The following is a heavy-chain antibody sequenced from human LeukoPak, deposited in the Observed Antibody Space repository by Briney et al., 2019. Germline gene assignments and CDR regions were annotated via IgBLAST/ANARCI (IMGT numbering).Heavy chain of an antibody. CDR1: GGTFSSYA. D-gene: IGHD5-18*01. J-gene: IGHJ4*02. V-gene: IGHV1-69*04. CDR2: IIPILGIA. Sequence: ASVKVSCKASGGTFSSYAISWVRQAPGQGLEWMGRIIPILGIANYAQKFQGRVTITADKSTSTAYMELSSLRSEDTAVYYCARLHPLLDTAMDRDYWGQGTLVTVSS. CDR3: ARLHPLLDTAMDRDY.